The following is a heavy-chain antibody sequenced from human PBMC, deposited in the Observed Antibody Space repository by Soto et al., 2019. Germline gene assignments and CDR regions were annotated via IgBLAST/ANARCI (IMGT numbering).Heavy chain of an antibody. V-gene: IGHV3-23*01. Sequence: GGSLRLSCAASGFTFSSYAMSWVRQAPGKGLEWVSAISGSGGSTYYADSVKGRFTISRDNPKNTLYLQMNSLRAEDTAVYYCAKIVPAAIEAASNWFDPWGQGTLVTVSS. CDR1: GFTFSSYA. D-gene: IGHD2-2*02. J-gene: IGHJ5*02. CDR2: ISGSGGST. CDR3: AKIVPAAIEAASNWFDP.